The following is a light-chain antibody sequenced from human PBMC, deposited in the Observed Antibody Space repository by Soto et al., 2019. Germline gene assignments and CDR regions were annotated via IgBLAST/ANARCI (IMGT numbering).Light chain of an antibody. Sequence: QSVLTQPASVSGSPGQSITISCTGTSSDIGAYNFVSWYQQHPGKAPKLMLYDVNIRPSGVSNRFSGSKSGNTASLTISGVQAEDEADYYCTSWTTSTTMMFGGGTKVTVL. CDR1: SSDIGAYNF. CDR2: DVN. CDR3: TSWTTSTTMM. V-gene: IGLV2-14*03. J-gene: IGLJ3*02.